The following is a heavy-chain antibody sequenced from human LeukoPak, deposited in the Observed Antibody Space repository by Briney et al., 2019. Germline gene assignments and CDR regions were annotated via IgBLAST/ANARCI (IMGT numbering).Heavy chain of an antibody. J-gene: IGHJ4*02. CDR3: VKGSISWYFFDS. CDR2: ISGGVGST. Sequence: GGSLRLSCAASGFTFSSFDMSWVRQAPGKGLEWVSGISGGVGSTSSAESVKGRFTISRDNSKNTLYLQMSSLRAEDTAVYYCVKGSISWYFFDSWGQGTLVTVSS. CDR1: GFTFSSFD. V-gene: IGHV3-23*01. D-gene: IGHD6-13*01.